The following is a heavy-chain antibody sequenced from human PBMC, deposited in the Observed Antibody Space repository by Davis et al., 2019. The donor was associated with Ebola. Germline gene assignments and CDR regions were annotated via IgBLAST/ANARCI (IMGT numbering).Heavy chain of an antibody. J-gene: IGHJ4*02. V-gene: IGHV4-59*01. CDR2: IYYSGST. D-gene: IGHD4-17*01. CDR1: GGSISSYY. CDR3: ARTTVTTGFDY. Sequence: ETLSLTCTVSGGSISSYYWSWIRQPPGKGLEWIGYIYYSGSTNYNPSLKSRVTISVDTSKNQFSLKLSSVTAADTAVYYCARTTVTTGFDYWGQGTLVTVSS.